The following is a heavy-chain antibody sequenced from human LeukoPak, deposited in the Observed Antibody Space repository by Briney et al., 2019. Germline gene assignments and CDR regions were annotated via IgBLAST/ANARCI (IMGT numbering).Heavy chain of an antibody. CDR3: ARDDPKGSSGYGPDY. CDR2: ISAYNGNT. CDR1: GYTFTSYG. V-gene: IGHV1-18*01. Sequence: GASVKVSCKASGYTFTSYGISWVRQAPGQGLEWMGWISAYNGNTNYAQKLQGRVTMTTDTSTSTAYMELRSLRSDDTAVYYCARDDPKGSSGYGPDYWGQGTLVTGAS. D-gene: IGHD3-22*01. J-gene: IGHJ4*02.